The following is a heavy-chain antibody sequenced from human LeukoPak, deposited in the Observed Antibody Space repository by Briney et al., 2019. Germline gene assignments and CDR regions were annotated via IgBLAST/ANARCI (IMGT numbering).Heavy chain of an antibody. CDR3: ARESILTGYYNGPYYFDY. CDR1: GFTFSSYS. Sequence: GGSLRLSCAASGFTFSSYSMNWVRQAPGKGLEWVSVIYSGGSTYYADSVKGRFTISRDNSKNTLYLQMNSLRAEDTAVYYCARESILTGYYNGPYYFDYWGQGTLVTVSS. J-gene: IGHJ4*02. V-gene: IGHV3-66*01. D-gene: IGHD3-9*01. CDR2: IYSGGST.